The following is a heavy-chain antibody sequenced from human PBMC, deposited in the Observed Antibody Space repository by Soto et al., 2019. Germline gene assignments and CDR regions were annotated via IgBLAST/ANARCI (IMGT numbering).Heavy chain of an antibody. CDR3: ARSPDIVVVVAATHNWFDP. Sequence: ASVKVSCKASGYTFTSYDINWVRQATGQGLERMGWMNPNSGNTGYAQKFQGRVTMTRNTSISTAYMELSSLRSEDTAVYYCARSPDIVVVVAATHNWFDPWGQGTLVTVSS. V-gene: IGHV1-8*01. J-gene: IGHJ5*02. CDR1: GYTFTSYD. D-gene: IGHD2-15*01. CDR2: MNPNSGNT.